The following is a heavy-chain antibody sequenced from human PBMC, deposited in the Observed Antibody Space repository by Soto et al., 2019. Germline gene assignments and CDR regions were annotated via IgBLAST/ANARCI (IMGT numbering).Heavy chain of an antibody. CDR3: ARLEGLATISYYFDY. D-gene: IGHD3-9*01. Sequence: TLSLTCSVSGDSINSDNYYWGWIRHPPGKGLEWIGSIYYRGNTYYNPSLKTRVTISLDKSKSQFSLKLNSVTAADSAVYFCARLEGLATISYYFDYWGQGTLVTVSS. J-gene: IGHJ4*02. V-gene: IGHV4-39*01. CDR2: IYYRGNT. CDR1: GDSINSDNYY.